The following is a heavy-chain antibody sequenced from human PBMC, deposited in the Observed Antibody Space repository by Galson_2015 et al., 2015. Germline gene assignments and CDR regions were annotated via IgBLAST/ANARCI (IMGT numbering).Heavy chain of an antibody. CDR2: IKSKTDGGTT. Sequence: SLRLSCAASGFTFSNAWMSWVRQAPGKGLEWVGRIKSKTDGGTTDYAAPVKGRFTISRDDSKNTLYMQMNSLKTEDTAVYYGTTEGRYNWNDEACDIWGQGTMVTVSS. CDR1: GFTFSNAW. CDR3: TTEGRYNWNDEACDI. D-gene: IGHD1-20*01. V-gene: IGHV3-15*01. J-gene: IGHJ3*02.